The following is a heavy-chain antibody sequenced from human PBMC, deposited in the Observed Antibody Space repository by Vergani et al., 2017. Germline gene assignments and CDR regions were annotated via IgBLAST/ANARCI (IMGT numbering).Heavy chain of an antibody. CDR2: INWNGGGT. Sequence: EVQLLESGGNLIQPGGSLRLSCGASGFTFSSYAMTWVRLAPGKGLQWVSGINWNGGGTGYADSVKGRFTISRDNAKNSLYLQMNSLRAEDTALYYCGMYCSSPTCGTHPRVQNYGMDVWGQGTTVTVS. J-gene: IGHJ6*02. D-gene: IGHD2-2*01. V-gene: IGHV3-20*04. CDR3: GMYCSSPTCGTHPRVQNYGMDV. CDR1: GFTFSSYA.